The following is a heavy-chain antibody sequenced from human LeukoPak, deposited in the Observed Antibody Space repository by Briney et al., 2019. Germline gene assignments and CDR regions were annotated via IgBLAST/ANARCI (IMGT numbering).Heavy chain of an antibody. V-gene: IGHV3-66*02. J-gene: IGHJ4*02. D-gene: IGHD4-17*01. CDR2: IYSGGST. CDR3: ARSLGDLALGY. CDR1: GFTVSSNY. Sequence: GGSLRLSCAASGFTVSSNYMSWVRQAPGKGLEWVSVIYSGGSTYYADSVKGRFTISRDNSKNTLYLQMNSLRAEDTAVYCCARSLGDLALGYWGQGTLVTVSS.